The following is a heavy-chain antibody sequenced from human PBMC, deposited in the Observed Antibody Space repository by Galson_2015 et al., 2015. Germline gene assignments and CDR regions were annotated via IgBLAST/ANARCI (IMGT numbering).Heavy chain of an antibody. J-gene: IGHJ4*02. Sequence: SVKVSCKASGYTFTSYCMHWVRQAPGQGLEWMGWINPNSGGTNYAQKFQGWVTMTRDTSISTAYMELSRLRSDDTAVYYCARLVRGNYYFDYWGQGTLVTVSS. CDR3: ARLVRGNYYFDY. V-gene: IGHV1-2*04. D-gene: IGHD3-10*01. CDR2: INPNSGGT. CDR1: GYTFTSYC.